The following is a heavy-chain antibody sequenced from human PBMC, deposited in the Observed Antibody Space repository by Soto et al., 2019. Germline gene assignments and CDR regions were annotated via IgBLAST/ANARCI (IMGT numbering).Heavy chain of an antibody. CDR1: GFTFSSYG. Sequence: QVQLVESGGVVVQPGRSLRLSCAASGFTFSSYGMHWVRQAPGKGLEWVAAISFDGRKEFYADSMKGRFSISRDNSKNTLYLQLNSLRGEDTGVYHCAKDMGGVVATSPNYFDSWGQGTLVNVS. CDR2: ISFDGRKE. CDR3: AKDMGGVVATSPNYFDS. J-gene: IGHJ4*02. V-gene: IGHV3-30*18. D-gene: IGHD5-12*01.